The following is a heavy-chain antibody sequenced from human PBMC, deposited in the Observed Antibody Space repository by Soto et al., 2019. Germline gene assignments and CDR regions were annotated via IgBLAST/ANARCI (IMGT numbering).Heavy chain of an antibody. CDR3: ARVRYEADYYYYMDV. Sequence: QVQLVQSGAEVKKPGASVQVSCKASGYTFTSYGISWVRQAPGQGLEWMGWISAYNGNTNYAQKLEGRVTMTPDTSTSTDYMELRSLRSDDTAVYYCARVRYEADYYYYMDVWGKGTTVTVSS. CDR1: GYTFTSYG. D-gene: IGHD2-15*01. CDR2: ISAYNGNT. J-gene: IGHJ6*03. V-gene: IGHV1-18*01.